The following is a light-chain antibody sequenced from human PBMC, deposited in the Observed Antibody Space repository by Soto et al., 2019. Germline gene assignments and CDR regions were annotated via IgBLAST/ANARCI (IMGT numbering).Light chain of an antibody. J-gene: IGLJ1*01. CDR2: DVS. V-gene: IGLV2-14*01. CDR1: SSDVGGYNY. CDR3: SSYTSSSTPLYV. Sequence: QSALTQPGSVSGSPGQSITISCTGTSSDVGGYNYVSWYQQHPGKAPKLMIYDVSNRPSGVSNRFSGSKSGNTASLTISGLQAEDEADYYCSSYTSSSTPLYVFGTGTKLTVL.